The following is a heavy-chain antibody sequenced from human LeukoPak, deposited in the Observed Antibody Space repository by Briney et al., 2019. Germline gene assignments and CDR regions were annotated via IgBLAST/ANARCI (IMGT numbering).Heavy chain of an antibody. J-gene: IGHJ4*02. CDR3: ARDNDSSPFDY. CDR1: GFTVSSNY. D-gene: IGHD3-22*01. V-gene: IGHV3-66*01. CDR2: IYSGGST. Sequence: GGSLRLSCAASGFTVSSNYMSWARQAPGKGLEWVSVIYSGGSTYYADSVKGRFTISRDNSKNTLYLQMNSLRAEDTAVYYCARDNDSSPFDYWGQGTLVTVSS.